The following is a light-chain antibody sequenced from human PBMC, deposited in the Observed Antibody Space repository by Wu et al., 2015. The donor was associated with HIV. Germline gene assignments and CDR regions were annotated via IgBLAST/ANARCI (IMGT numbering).Light chain of an antibody. CDR2: GAS. CDR3: QYYGSHRS. Sequence: EIVLTQSPGTLSLSPGERATLSCRASQSVSSSYLAWYQQKPGQAPRLLIYGASSRATGIPDRFSGSGTGTDFTLTISRLEPEDFAVYYCQYYGSHRSFGQGTKLEIK. CDR1: QSVSSSY. V-gene: IGKV3-20*01. J-gene: IGKJ2*03.